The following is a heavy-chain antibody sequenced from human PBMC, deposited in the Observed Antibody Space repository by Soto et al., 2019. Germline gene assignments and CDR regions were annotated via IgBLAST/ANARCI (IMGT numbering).Heavy chain of an antibody. CDR2: IYYSGST. V-gene: IGHV4-61*08. Sequence: SETLSLTCTVSGGSISSGDYYWSWIRQPPGKGLEWIGYIYYSGSTNYNPSLKSRVTISVDTSKNQFSLKLSSVTAADTAVYYCARGKATVTTDFDYWGQGTLVTVSS. CDR3: ARGKATVTTDFDY. J-gene: IGHJ4*02. CDR1: GGSISSGDYY. D-gene: IGHD4-17*01.